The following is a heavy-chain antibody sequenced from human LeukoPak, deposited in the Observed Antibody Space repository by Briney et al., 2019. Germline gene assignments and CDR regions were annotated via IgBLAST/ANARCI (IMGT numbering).Heavy chain of an antibody. CDR3: ARDRSTDFWSGYYTNYFDY. Sequence: ASVKVSCKASGYTFTSYDINWVRQATGQGLEWMGWMNPNSGHTGYAQKFQGRVTITRNTSISTAYMELSSLRSEDTAVYYCARDRSTDFWSGYYTNYFDYWGQGTLVTVSS. CDR1: GYTFTSYD. D-gene: IGHD3-3*01. J-gene: IGHJ4*02. V-gene: IGHV1-8*03. CDR2: MNPNSGHT.